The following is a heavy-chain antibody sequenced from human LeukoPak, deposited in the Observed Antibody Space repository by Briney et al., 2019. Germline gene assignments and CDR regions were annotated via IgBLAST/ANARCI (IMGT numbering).Heavy chain of an antibody. CDR2: INHSGST. Sequence: ASETLSLTCAVYGGSFSGYYWSWIRQPPGKGLEWIGEINHSGSTNYNPSLKSRVTISVDTSKNQFSLKLSSVTAADTAVYYCAREGYSSSIWFDPWGQGTLVTVSS. CDR1: GGSFSGYY. V-gene: IGHV4-34*01. D-gene: IGHD6-6*01. J-gene: IGHJ5*02. CDR3: AREGYSSSIWFDP.